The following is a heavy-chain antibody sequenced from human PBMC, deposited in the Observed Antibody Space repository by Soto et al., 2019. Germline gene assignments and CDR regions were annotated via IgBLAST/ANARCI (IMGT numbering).Heavy chain of an antibody. CDR2: INPSGGST. D-gene: IGHD2-2*01. CDR3: ARGAGYCSSTSCPTHYYYYYYGMDV. J-gene: IGHJ6*02. Sequence: ASVKVSCKASGYTFTSYYMHWVRQAPGQGLEWMGIINPSGGSTSYAQKFQGRVTMTRDTSTSTVYMELSSLRSEDTAVYYCARGAGYCSSTSCPTHYYYYYYGMDVWGQGTTVTVSS. CDR1: GYTFTSYY. V-gene: IGHV1-46*01.